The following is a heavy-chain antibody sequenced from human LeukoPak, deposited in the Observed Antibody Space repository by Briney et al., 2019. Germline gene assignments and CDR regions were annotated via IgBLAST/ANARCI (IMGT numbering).Heavy chain of an antibody. J-gene: IGHJ4*02. D-gene: IGHD5-12*01. CDR2: FDPEDGET. V-gene: IGHV1-24*01. Sequence: ASVKVSCKVSGYTLTELSMHWVRQAPGKGLEWMGGFDPEDGETIYAQKFQGRVTMTEDTSTDTAYMELSSLRSEDTAVYYCATSGYGGYYFDYWGQGTLATVSS. CDR3: ATSGYGGYYFDY. CDR1: GYTLTELS.